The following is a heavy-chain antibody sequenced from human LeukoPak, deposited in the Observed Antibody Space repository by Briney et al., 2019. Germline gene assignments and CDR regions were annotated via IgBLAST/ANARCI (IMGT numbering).Heavy chain of an antibody. CDR2: VSFDVNNK. D-gene: IGHD1-26*01. J-gene: IGHJ6*02. CDR1: AFCASSYG. V-gene: IGHV3-30*18. CDR3: AKGFEGGRYQYYYAMDV. Sequence: GRCLRLSCAPAAFCASSYGIRSGRHAPGGGLGCGVLVSFDVNNKYFADSVKGRFTISRDNSKNKLYLQMNTLRTEDTAVYYCAKGFEGGRYQYYYAMDVWGQGTTVTVSS.